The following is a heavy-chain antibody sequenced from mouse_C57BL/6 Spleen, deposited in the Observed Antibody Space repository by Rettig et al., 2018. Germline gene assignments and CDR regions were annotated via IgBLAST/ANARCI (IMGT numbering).Heavy chain of an antibody. Sequence: QKFKDKATLTVDKSSSTAYMQLSSLTSEDSAVYYCARDYGSSSWYFDVWGTGTTVTVSS. CDR3: ARDYGSSSWYFDV. V-gene: IGHV1-52*01. J-gene: IGHJ1*03. D-gene: IGHD1-1*01.